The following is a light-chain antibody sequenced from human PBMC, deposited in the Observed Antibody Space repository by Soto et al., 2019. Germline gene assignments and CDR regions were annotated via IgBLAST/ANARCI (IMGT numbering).Light chain of an antibody. J-gene: IGKJ2*01. V-gene: IGKV1-33*01. CDR1: QDISNY. CDR3: QQYDHLPLFT. CDR2: DAS. Sequence: DIQMTQSPSSLSASVGDRVTITCQASQDISNYLNWYQQKPGEAPKLLIYDASNLETGVPSRFSGSGSGTDFTFTISSLQPEDIATYYCQQYDHLPLFTFGQGTKLEIK.